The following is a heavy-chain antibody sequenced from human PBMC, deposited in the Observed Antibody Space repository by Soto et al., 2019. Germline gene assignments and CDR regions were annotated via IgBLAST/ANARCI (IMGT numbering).Heavy chain of an antibody. Sequence: SETLSLTCTVSGGSISSYYWSWIRQPPGKGLEWIGYIYYSGSTNYNPSLKSRVTISVDTSKNQFSLKLSSVTAADTAVYYCARDSRSGSFFDYWGQGTLVTVSS. CDR2: IYYSGST. J-gene: IGHJ4*02. CDR1: GGSISSYY. D-gene: IGHD3-10*01. CDR3: ARDSRSGSFFDY. V-gene: IGHV4-59*01.